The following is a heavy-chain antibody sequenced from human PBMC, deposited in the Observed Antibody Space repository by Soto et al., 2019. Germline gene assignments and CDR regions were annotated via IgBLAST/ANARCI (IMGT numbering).Heavy chain of an antibody. CDR2: INPNSGDT. V-gene: IGHV1-2*02. D-gene: IGHD1-7*01. CDR1: GYTFTGQY. Sequence: GASVKVSCKASGYTFTGQYMHWVRQAPGQGLEWMGWINPNSGDTNYAQKFQGRVTMTRDTSIGTAYMELSSLRSNDTDIYYCAPESYGITLYGMDVWGQGTTVTVSS. J-gene: IGHJ6*02. CDR3: APESYGITLYGMDV.